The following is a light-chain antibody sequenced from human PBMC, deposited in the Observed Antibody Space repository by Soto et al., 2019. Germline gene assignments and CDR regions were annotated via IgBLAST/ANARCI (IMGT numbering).Light chain of an antibody. Sequence: DFQMTQSPSSLSASVGDRVTITCLASQDIGDHLAWYQQNPGKVPNLLIYAASTLQSGVQSRFSGGGSGTDFTLTISSLQPEDVATYYCQKYNTTPRTFGQGTKVELK. CDR1: QDIGDH. CDR2: AAS. V-gene: IGKV1-27*01. CDR3: QKYNTTPRT. J-gene: IGKJ1*01.